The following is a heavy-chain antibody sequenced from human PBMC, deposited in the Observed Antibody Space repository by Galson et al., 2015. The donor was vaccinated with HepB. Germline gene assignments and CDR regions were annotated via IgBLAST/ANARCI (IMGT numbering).Heavy chain of an antibody. CDR3: ARGRGYSYGYTDN. D-gene: IGHD5-18*01. J-gene: IGHJ4*02. CDR2: VIPNSGNT. CDR1: GYTFTSYD. V-gene: IGHV1-8*01. Sequence: SVKVSCKASGYTFTSYDINWVRQATGQGLEWVGWVIPNSGNTGYAQKFQGRATMTRDTSRSTAYMELSSLRSEDTGVYYCARGRGYSYGYTDNWGQGTLVTVSS.